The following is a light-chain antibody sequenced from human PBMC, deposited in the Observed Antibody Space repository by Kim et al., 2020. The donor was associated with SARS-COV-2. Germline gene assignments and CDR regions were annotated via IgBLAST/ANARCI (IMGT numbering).Light chain of an antibody. J-gene: IGLJ3*02. Sequence: GQSTPISCTGTSSDVGSYNLVSWYQQHPGKAPKLMIYEGSKRPSGVSNRFSGSKSGNTASLTISGLQAEDEADYYCCSYAGTATWVFGGGTQLTVL. V-gene: IGLV2-23*01. CDR2: EGS. CDR3: CSYAGTATWV. CDR1: SSDVGSYNL.